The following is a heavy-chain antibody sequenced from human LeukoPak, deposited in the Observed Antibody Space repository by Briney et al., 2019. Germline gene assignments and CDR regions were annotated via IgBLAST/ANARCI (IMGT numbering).Heavy chain of an antibody. CDR3: AKMGRRGFLEWLSPFDY. CDR1: GFTFSSYA. Sequence: GGSLRLSCAASGFTFSSYAMSWVRQAPGKGLEWVSAISGSGGSTYYADSVKGRFTISRDNSKNTLYLQMNSLRAEDTAVYYCAKMGRRGFLEWLSPFDYWGQGTLVTVSS. J-gene: IGHJ4*02. D-gene: IGHD3-3*01. V-gene: IGHV3-23*01. CDR2: ISGSGGST.